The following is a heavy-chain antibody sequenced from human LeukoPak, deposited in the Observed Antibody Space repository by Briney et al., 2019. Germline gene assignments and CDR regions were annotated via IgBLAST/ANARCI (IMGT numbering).Heavy chain of an antibody. Sequence: GGSLRLSCEASGFTFSTYWMSWVRQAPGKGLEWVANIKQDGSEKYYVDSVKGRFTTSRDNAKNSLYLQMNSLRAEDTAMYYCARDSAGNDHWGQGTLVTVSS. J-gene: IGHJ4*02. CDR3: ARDSAGNDH. CDR1: GFTFSTYW. D-gene: IGHD6-13*01. V-gene: IGHV3-7*01. CDR2: IKQDGSEK.